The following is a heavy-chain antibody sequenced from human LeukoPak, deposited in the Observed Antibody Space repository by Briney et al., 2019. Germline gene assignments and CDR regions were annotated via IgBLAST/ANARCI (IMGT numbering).Heavy chain of an antibody. V-gene: IGHV3-21*01. J-gene: IGHJ4*02. CDR1: GFTFSSYS. D-gene: IGHD3-22*01. Sequence: PGGSLRLSCAASGFTFSSYSMNRVRQAPWKGLEWVSSISSSSSYIYYADSVKGRFTISRDNAKNSLYLQMNSLRAEDTAVYYCARGFDSSGYHSALDYWGQGTLVTVSS. CDR2: ISSSSSYI. CDR3: ARGFDSSGYHSALDY.